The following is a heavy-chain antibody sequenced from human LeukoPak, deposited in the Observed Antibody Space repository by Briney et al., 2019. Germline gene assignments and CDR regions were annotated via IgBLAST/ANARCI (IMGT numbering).Heavy chain of an antibody. Sequence: PSETLSLTCTVSGGSISSYYWSWIRQPAGKGLEWIGRIYTSGSTNYNPSLKSRVTMSVDTSKNQFSLKLSSVTAADTAVYYCARIAARHYYYYMDVWGKGTTVTVSS. J-gene: IGHJ6*03. D-gene: IGHD6-6*01. V-gene: IGHV4-4*07. CDR1: GGSISSYY. CDR2: IYTSGST. CDR3: ARIAARHYYYYMDV.